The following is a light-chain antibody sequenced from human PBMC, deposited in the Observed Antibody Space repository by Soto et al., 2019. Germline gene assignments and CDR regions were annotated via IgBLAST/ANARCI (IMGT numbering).Light chain of an antibody. CDR3: SSYTSGSTLYV. Sequence: SVLTEPASVPGSAGKSVSSPWTGTHRDVGSYNYGSWYQHHPGKAPGLIIYASSNRPSGVPHRFSGSRSGNTASLTISGLQAEDEADYYCSSYTSGSTLYVFGTGTKVTVL. V-gene: IGLV2-14*01. CDR1: HRDVGSYNY. J-gene: IGLJ1*01. CDR2: ASS.